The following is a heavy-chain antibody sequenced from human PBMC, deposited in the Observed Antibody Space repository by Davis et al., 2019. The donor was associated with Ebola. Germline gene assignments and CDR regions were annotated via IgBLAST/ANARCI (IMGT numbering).Heavy chain of an antibody. Sequence: PGGSLRLSCTVSGGSISSYYWSWIRQPPGKGLEWIGYIYYSGSTNYNPSLKSRVTISVDTSKNQFSLKLSSVTAADTAVYYCARDGNIPVRGHYYGMDVWGQGTTVTVSS. J-gene: IGHJ6*02. V-gene: IGHV4-59*01. D-gene: IGHD2/OR15-2a*01. CDR2: IYYSGST. CDR3: ARDGNIPVRGHYYGMDV. CDR1: GGSISSYY.